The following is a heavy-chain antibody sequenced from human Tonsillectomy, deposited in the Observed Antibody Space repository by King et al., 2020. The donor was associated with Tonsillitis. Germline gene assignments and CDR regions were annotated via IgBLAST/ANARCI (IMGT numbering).Heavy chain of an antibody. CDR3: ARCGVVARAFDY. Sequence: VTLKESGPALVKPTQTLTLTCTFSGFSLSTSGMCVSWIRQPPGKALEWLALIDWDDDKYYSTSLKTRLTISKDTSKNQVVLTMSNMDPVDTATYYCARCGVVARAFDYWGQGTLVTVSS. V-gene: IGHV2-70*01. J-gene: IGHJ4*02. CDR1: GFSLSTSGMC. CDR2: IDWDDDK. D-gene: IGHD3-22*01.